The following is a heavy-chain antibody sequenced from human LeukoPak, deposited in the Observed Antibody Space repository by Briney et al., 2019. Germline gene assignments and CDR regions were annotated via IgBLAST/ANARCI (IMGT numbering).Heavy chain of an antibody. D-gene: IGHD6-13*01. J-gene: IGHJ4*02. CDR3: ARASGVAAAPDY. Sequence: GGSLRLSCAASGFTFSSYSMNWVRQAPGKGLEWVSSISSSSSYIYYADSVKGRFTISRDNAKNSLYLQMNSLRAEDTAVYYCARASGVAAAPDYWGQGTLVTVSS. CDR1: GFTFSSYS. V-gene: IGHV3-21*04. CDR2: ISSSSSYI.